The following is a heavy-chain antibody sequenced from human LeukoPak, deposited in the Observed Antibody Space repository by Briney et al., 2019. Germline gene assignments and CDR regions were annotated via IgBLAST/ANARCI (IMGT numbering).Heavy chain of an antibody. J-gene: IGHJ4*02. CDR3: ARVNVGGTGY. D-gene: IGHD1-26*01. V-gene: IGHV3-66*02. CDR2: IYSGGST. CDR1: GFTFSSNY. Sequence: PGGSLRLSCAASGFTFSSNYMSWVRQAPGKGLEWVSVIYSGGSTYYSDSVTGRFTISRDNSKNTLYLQMNSLRAEDTAVYYCARVNVGGTGYWGQGTLVTVSS.